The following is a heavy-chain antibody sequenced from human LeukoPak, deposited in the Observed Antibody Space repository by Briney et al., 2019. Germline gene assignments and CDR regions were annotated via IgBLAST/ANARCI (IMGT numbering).Heavy chain of an antibody. D-gene: IGHD4-23*01. CDR1: GGSISSGDYY. CDR2: IYYSGST. J-gene: IGHJ5*02. V-gene: IGHV4-30-4*01. CDR3: ARETTVVAPGRNNWFDP. Sequence: PSETLSLTSTVSGGSISSGDYYWSWIRQPPGKGLERIGYIYYSGSTYYNPSLKSRVTISVDTSKNQFSLKLSSVTAADTAVYYCARETTVVAPGRNNWFDPWGQGTLVTVSS.